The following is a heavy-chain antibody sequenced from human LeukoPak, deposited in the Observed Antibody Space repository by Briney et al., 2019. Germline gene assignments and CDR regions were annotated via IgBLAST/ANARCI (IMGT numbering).Heavy chain of an antibody. CDR1: GFTFNDYE. CDR2: ISSAVSDM. J-gene: IGHJ4*02. CDR3: ARDTPKFTSSADY. D-gene: IGHD6-6*01. V-gene: IGHV3-48*03. Sequence: PGRSLRPSCAASGFTFNDYEMNWVRQAPGKGLEWNSYISSAVSDMYYADFVKGRSTVPRRNANNSLFRQMNSLRAEDMAVYYCARDTPKFTSSADYWGQGTLVTVSS.